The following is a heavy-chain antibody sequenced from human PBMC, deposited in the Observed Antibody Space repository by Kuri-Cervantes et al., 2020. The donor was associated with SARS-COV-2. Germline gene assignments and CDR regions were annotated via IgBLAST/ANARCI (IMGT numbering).Heavy chain of an antibody. CDR2: IDAGDT. Sequence: ASVKVSCKASGYTFSSNAIHWVRQAPGQRLEWMGWIDAGDTKYSQKFRGRFTMTRDTSASTAYMELRSLRSEDTAVYYCARGSWQDPLYWGQGTLVTVSS. V-gene: IGHV1-3*01. CDR1: GYTFSSNA. J-gene: IGHJ4*02. CDR3: ARGSWQDPLY. D-gene: IGHD2-15*01.